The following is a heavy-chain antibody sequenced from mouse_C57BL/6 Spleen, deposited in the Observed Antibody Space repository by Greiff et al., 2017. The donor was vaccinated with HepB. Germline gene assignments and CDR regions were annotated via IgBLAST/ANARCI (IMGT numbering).Heavy chain of an antibody. D-gene: IGHD2-2*01. J-gene: IGHJ2*01. Sequence: QVQLQQSGPELVKPGASVKISCKASGYAFSSSWMNWVKQRPGKGLEWIGRIYPGDGDTNYNGKLKGKATLTADKSSSTAYMQLSSLTSEDSAVYFCARTGTGFYFDYWGQGTTLTVSS. CDR1: GYAFSSSW. V-gene: IGHV1-82*01. CDR2: IYPGDGDT. CDR3: ARTGTGFYFDY.